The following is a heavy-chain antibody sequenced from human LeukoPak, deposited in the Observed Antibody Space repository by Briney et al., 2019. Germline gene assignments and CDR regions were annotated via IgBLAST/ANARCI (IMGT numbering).Heavy chain of an antibody. J-gene: IGHJ4*02. CDR1: GVSFSVYW. Sequence: QPGGSLRLSCAAPGVSFSVYWTTWVRQAPGKGLEWVANIKPDGSEKYYIDSVKGRFTISKDNAKNSLHLQMNSLRVEDTAVYYCASYLYWWSDLGYWGQGTLVTVSP. D-gene: IGHD2-8*02. V-gene: IGHV3-7*01. CDR2: IKPDGSEK. CDR3: ASYLYWWSDLGY.